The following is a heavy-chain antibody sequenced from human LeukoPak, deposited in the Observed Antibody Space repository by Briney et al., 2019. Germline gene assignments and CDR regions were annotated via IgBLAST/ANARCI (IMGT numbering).Heavy chain of an antibody. CDR1: GFTFSSYG. V-gene: IGHV3-30*18. J-gene: IGHJ4*02. D-gene: IGHD3-10*01. Sequence: GGSLRLSCAASGFTFSSYGMHWVRQAPGRELAWVAVISYDGSNKYYAVSVKGRFTISRDNSKNTLYLQMNSLRAEDTAVYYCAKGLYYGSGSPIDYWGQGTLVTVSS. CDR3: AKGLYYGSGSPIDY. CDR2: ISYDGSNK.